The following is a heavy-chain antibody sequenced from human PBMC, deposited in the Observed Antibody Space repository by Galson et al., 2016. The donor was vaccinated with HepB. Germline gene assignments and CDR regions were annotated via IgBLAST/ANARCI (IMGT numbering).Heavy chain of an antibody. CDR2: IAGSGGST. CDR1: GFTFSSYT. Sequence: SLRLSCAASGFTFSSYTMTWVRQAPGKGLEWVSGIAGSGGSTYYADSVKGRFTISRDNSKNTLYLQMNSLRAEDTAVYYCAKRIAAGTTGRAFEIWGQGTIVTVSS. D-gene: IGHD1-1*01. J-gene: IGHJ3*02. V-gene: IGHV3-23*01. CDR3: AKRIAAGTTGRAFEI.